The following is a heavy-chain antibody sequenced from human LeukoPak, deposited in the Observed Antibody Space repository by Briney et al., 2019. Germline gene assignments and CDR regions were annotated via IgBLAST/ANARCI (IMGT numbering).Heavy chain of an antibody. CDR3: ARLFDYGDYVDPRGSEA. D-gene: IGHD4-17*01. CDR1: GDSISTSNSY. J-gene: IGHJ5*02. CDR2: IYYSGST. V-gene: IGHV4-61*05. Sequence: SETLSLTCTVSGDSISTSNSYWGWIRQPPGKGLEWIGYIYYSGSTNYNPSLKSRVTISVDTSKNQFSLKLSSVTAADTAVYYCARLFDYGDYVDPRGSEAWGQGTLVTVSS.